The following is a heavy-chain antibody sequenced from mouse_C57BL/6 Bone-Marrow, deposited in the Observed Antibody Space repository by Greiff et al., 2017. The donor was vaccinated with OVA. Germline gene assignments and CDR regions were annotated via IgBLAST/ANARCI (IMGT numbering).Heavy chain of an antibody. CDR2: ISDGGSYT. J-gene: IGHJ1*03. D-gene: IGHD3-3*01. Sequence: EVMLVESGGGLVKPGGSLKLSCAASGFTFSSYAMSWVRQTPEKRLEWVATISDGGSYTYYPDNVKGRFTISRDNAKNNLYLQMSHLKSEDTAMYYCAREGDGWYFDVWGTGTTVTVSS. CDR1: GFTFSSYA. V-gene: IGHV5-4*01. CDR3: AREGDGWYFDV.